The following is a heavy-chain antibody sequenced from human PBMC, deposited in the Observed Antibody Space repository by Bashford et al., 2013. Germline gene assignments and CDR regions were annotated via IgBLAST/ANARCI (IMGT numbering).Heavy chain of an antibody. D-gene: IGHD4-17*01. CDR3: ARGVYGDYNSNWFDP. Sequence: SETLSLTCTVSGGSISSSSYYWGWIRQPPGKGLEWIGSIYYSGSTYYNPSLKSRVTISVDTSKNQFSLKLSSVTAADTAVYYCARGVYGDYNSNWFDPWGQGTLVTVSS. J-gene: IGHJ5*02. CDR2: IYYSGST. CDR1: GGSISSSSYY. V-gene: IGHV4-39*01.